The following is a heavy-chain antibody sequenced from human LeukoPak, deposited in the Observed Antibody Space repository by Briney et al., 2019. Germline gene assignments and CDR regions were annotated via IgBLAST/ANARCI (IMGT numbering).Heavy chain of an antibody. CDR2: ISPNSGGT. CDR3: ARSSTVVTRGGDFDY. Sequence: ASVKVSCKASGGTFTGYYMHWVRQAPGQGLEWMGWISPNSGGTNYAQKFQGWVTMTRDTSISTAYMELSRLRSDDTAVYYCARSSTVVTRGGDFDYWGQGTLVTVSS. V-gene: IGHV1-2*04. D-gene: IGHD4-23*01. J-gene: IGHJ4*02. CDR1: GGTFTGYY.